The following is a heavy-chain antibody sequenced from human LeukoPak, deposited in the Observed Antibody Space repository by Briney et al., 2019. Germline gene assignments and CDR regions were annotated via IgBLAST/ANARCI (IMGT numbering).Heavy chain of an antibody. CDR2: LSANGANT. CDR1: GFAFSTYA. V-gene: IGHV3-23*01. CDR3: AKDFRGSYDY. Sequence: PGGSLRLSCAVSGFAFSTYAMGWVRQAPGRGLEWVSALSANGANTYYADSVKGRFTISRDNSKYMLYLQMNSLRADDTAVYYCAKDFRGSYDYWGQGALVTVPS. J-gene: IGHJ4*02. D-gene: IGHD3-16*01.